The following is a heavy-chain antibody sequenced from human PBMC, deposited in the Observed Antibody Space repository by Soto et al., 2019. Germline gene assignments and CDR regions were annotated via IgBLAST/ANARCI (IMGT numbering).Heavy chain of an antibody. J-gene: IGHJ4*02. V-gene: IGHV3-74*01. CDR2: INMDGSST. D-gene: IGHD1-20*01. CDR3: ARPGINGPTGDY. Sequence: QPGGSLRLSCAASRFTFSSSWMHWVRQAPGKGLVWVSRINMDGSSTNYADSVKGRFTISRDNAKNTLYLQMNSLRAEDTAVYYCARPGINGPTGDYGGQGTVVTVS. CDR1: RFTFSSSW.